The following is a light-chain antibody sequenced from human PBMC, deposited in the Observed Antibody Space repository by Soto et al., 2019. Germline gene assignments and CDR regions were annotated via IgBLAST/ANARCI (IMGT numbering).Light chain of an antibody. V-gene: IGKV3-20*01. CDR3: HHYGSALT. CDR2: GAS. Sequence: EIVLTQSPGTLSLSPGDRATLSCRASQSVGSSYLTWYQHKPGQPPRLLIYGASNRATGIPDWFGGSGSGTDFSLTISRLDPEDFAVYYCHHYGSALTFGQGTKVEIK. J-gene: IGKJ1*01. CDR1: QSVGSSY.